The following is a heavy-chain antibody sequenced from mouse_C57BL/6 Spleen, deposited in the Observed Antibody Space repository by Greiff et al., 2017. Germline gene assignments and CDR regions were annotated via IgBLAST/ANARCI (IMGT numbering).Heavy chain of an antibody. CDR1: GFNFTNTY. J-gene: IGHJ2*01. Sequence: EVQLQQSVAELVRPGASVKLSCTASGFNFTNTYMHWVKQRPEQGLEWIGRIDPSDGNTNYAPKFQGKATFTADTSSNTAYLQISILTSDDTANYYGVRGNNYGSSFDYWGQGTTLTVSS. D-gene: IGHD1-1*01. CDR3: VRGNNYGSSFDY. V-gene: IGHV14-3*01. CDR2: IDPSDGNT.